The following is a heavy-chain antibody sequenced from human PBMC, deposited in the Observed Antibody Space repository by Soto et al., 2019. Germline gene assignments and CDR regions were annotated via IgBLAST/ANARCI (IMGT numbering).Heavy chain of an antibody. D-gene: IGHD3-22*01. V-gene: IGHV4-39*01. Sequence: QLQLQESGPGLVKPSETLSLTCTVSDGSISRSTFYWGWIRQPPGKGLEWIGSVHYTGSTYYNPSLKSRVTISIDSSKNHLSLKVSSVTAADTAVYYCARHIYSGDSSGYYGYWAQGALVTVSS. CDR2: VHYTGST. J-gene: IGHJ4*02. CDR3: ARHIYSGDSSGYYGY. CDR1: DGSISRSTFY.